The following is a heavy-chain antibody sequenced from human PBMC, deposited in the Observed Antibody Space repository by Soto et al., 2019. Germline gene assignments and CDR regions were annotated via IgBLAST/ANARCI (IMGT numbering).Heavy chain of an antibody. CDR3: ARNPVLDYRNGRDTLDY. J-gene: IGHJ4*02. CDR2: ISSSSSYI. D-gene: IGHD4-4*01. V-gene: IGHV3-21*01. Sequence: EVQLVESGEGLVKPGGSLRLSCAASGFTFSSYSMNWVRQAPGKGLEWVSSISSSSSYINYADSVKGRFTISRDNAKNSLYLQMNNLRAEDTAVYYCARNPVLDYRNGRDTLDYWGQGALVTVSS. CDR1: GFTFSSYS.